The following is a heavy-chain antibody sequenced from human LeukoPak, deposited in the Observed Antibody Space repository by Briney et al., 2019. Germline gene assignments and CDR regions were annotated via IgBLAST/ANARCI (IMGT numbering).Heavy chain of an antibody. J-gene: IGHJ4*02. CDR1: GGSISSYY. D-gene: IGHD3-9*01. CDR2: IYYSGST. CDR3: AGTLDWLLPLDY. Sequence: MPSETLSLTCTVSGGSISSYYWSWIRQPPGKGLEWIGYIYYSGSTNYNPSLKSRVTISVDTSKNQFSLKLSSVTAADTAVYCCAGTLDWLLPLDYWGQGTLVTVSS. V-gene: IGHV4-59*01.